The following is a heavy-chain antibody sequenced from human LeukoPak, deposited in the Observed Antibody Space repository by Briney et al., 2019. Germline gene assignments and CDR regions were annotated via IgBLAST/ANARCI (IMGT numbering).Heavy chain of an antibody. D-gene: IGHD2-15*01. CDR1: GFSLSTSGLG. J-gene: IGHJ4*02. Sequence: SGPTLVKPTQTLTLTCTFSGFSLSTSGLGVGWIRQPPGKALEWLALIYWDDDKRYSPSLKSRLTITKDTSKNQVVLTMTNMDPVDTATYYCAHTHCGGGSCWFFDYWGQGTLVTVSS. CDR2: IYWDDDK. V-gene: IGHV2-5*02. CDR3: AHTHCGGGSCWFFDY.